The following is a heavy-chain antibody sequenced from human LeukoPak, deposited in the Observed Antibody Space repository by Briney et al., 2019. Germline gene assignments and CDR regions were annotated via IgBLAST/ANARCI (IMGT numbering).Heavy chain of an antibody. V-gene: IGHV1-2*02. CDR2: INPNGGET. J-gene: IGHJ4*02. CDR1: GYTFMDSY. Sequence: ASVKVSCKASGYTFMDSYMHWVRQAPGQRPEWMAWINPNGGETHYAQKFRGRVILTLDTPISTAYMELNSLQYDDSAIYYCARDLTAGSSDYWGPGTLVTVSS. D-gene: IGHD3-10*01. CDR3: ARDLTAGSSDY.